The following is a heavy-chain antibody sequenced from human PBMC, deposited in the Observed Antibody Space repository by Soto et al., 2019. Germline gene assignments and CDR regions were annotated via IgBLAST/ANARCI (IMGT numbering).Heavy chain of an antibody. CDR1: GFTFSSCS. D-gene: IGHD2-8*01. CDR2: ISGSGDTK. CDR3: AKYCSSDVCFDY. V-gene: IGHV3-48*02. J-gene: IGHJ4*02. Sequence: GGSLRLSCASSGFTFSSCSMNWVRQAPEKGLEWVSFISGSGDTKYYADSVKGRFTISRDNAKNSLYLQMSSLRDEDTAVYYCAKYCSSDVCFDYWGQGTLVTVSS.